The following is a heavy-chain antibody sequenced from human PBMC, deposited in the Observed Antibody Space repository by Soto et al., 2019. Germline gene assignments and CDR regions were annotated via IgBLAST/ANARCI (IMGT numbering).Heavy chain of an antibody. D-gene: IGHD5-12*01. CDR1: GYTFTSYY. V-gene: IGHV1-18*04. Sequence: GASVKVSCKASGYTFTSYYMHWVRQAPGQGLEWMGRISTYNGNTNYPQSLQGRLTMTTDTSTSTAYMELRSLRSDDTAVYYCARDFNIGGMDVWGQGTTVTVSS. J-gene: IGHJ6*02. CDR2: ISTYNGNT. CDR3: ARDFNIGGMDV.